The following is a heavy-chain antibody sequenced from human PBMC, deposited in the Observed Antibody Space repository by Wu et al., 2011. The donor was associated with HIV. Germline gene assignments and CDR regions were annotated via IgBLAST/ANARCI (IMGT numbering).Heavy chain of an antibody. CDR3: ARWIVATTNFDY. J-gene: IGHJ4*02. D-gene: IGHD5-12*01. Sequence: QVQLVQSGAEVKKPGASVKVSCRASGYTFIDYYIHWVRQAPGQGLEWMGWINPNSGGTNYAQKFQGRVTMTRDTSISRAYMELSRLRSDDTAVYYXARWIVATTNFDYWGQGTLVTVSS. CDR2: INPNSGGT. CDR1: GYTFIDYY. V-gene: IGHV1-2*02.